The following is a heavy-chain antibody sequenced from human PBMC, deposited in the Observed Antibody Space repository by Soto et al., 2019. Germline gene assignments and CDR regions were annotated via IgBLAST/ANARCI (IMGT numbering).Heavy chain of an antibody. CDR2: ISGSGGST. V-gene: IGHV3-23*01. D-gene: IGHD4-17*01. J-gene: IGHJ4*02. CDR1: GFTFSSYA. Sequence: PGGSLRLSCAASGFTFSSYAMSWVRQAPWKGLEWVSAISGSGGSTYYADSVKGRFTISRDNSKNTLYLQMNSLRAEDTAVYYCAKALWMTTVSTPFDYWGQGTLVTVSS. CDR3: AKALWMTTVSTPFDY.